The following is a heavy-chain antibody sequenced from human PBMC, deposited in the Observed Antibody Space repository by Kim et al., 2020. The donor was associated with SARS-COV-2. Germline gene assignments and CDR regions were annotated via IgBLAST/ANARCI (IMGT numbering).Heavy chain of an antibody. D-gene: IGHD6-13*01. CDR3: ARVSSSWYSIDY. V-gene: IGHV4-59*01. J-gene: IGHJ4*02. Sequence: NYNPSLKSRVTISVDTSKNQFSLKLSSVTAADTAVYYCARVSSSWYSIDYWGQGTLVTVSS.